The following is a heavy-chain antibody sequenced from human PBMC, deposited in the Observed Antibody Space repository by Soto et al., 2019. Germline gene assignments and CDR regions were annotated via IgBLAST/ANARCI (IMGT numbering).Heavy chain of an antibody. CDR3: VRPDIVMVTAPHPHHAFDI. Sequence: QLQLQESGPGLVKPSETLSLTCTVSGGSISSSSYYWGWIRQPPGKGLEWIGSIYYSGSTYYNPSLKRRFTISVYTSKIQFSLKLSSVTAADTAVYYFVRPDIVMVTAPHPHHAFDISGQGTMVTVSS. CDR1: GGSISSSSYY. CDR2: IYYSGST. J-gene: IGHJ3*02. V-gene: IGHV4-39*01. D-gene: IGHD2-21*02.